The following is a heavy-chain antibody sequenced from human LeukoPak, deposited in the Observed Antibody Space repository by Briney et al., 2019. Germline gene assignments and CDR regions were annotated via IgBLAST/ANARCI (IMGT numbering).Heavy chain of an antibody. CDR1: GFTFSSYW. V-gene: IGHV3-7*01. D-gene: IGHD3-22*01. CDR2: IKQDGSEK. J-gene: IGHJ4*02. CDR3: ARIPYYDSSGTLSPYYFDY. Sequence: GGSLRLSCAASGFTFSSYWMSWVRQAPGKGLEWVANIKQDGSEKNYVDSVKGRFTISRDNAKNSLYLQMNSLRAEDTAVYYCARIPYYDSSGTLSPYYFDYWGQGTLVTVSS.